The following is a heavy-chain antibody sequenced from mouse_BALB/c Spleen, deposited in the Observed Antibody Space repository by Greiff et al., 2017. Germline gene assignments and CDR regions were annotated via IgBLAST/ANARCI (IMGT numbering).Heavy chain of an antibody. CDR1: GFTFSSYA. D-gene: IGHD1-1*01. CDR3: GRDYGSSFYFDY. J-gene: IGHJ2*01. V-gene: IGHV5-6-5*01. Sequence: EVKLVESGGGLVKPGGSLKLSCAASGFTFSSYAMSWVRQTPEKRLEWVASISSGGSTYYPDSVKGRFTISRDNARNILYLQMSSLRSEDTAMYYCGRDYGSSFYFDYWGQGTTLTVSS. CDR2: ISSGGST.